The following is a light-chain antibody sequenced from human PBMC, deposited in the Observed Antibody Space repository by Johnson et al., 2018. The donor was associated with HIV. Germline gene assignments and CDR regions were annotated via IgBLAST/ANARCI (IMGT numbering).Light chain of an antibody. V-gene: IGLV1-51*01. J-gene: IGLJ1*01. CDR3: GTWDSSLSAGGG. CDR2: DNN. Sequence: QSVLTQPPSVSAAPGQKVTISCSGSSSNIGNNYVSWYQQLPGTAPKLLIYDNNKRPSGIPDRFSGSKSGTSATLGITGLPTGDEADYYCGTWDSSLSAGGGVGTGTKVTVL. CDR1: SSNIGNNY.